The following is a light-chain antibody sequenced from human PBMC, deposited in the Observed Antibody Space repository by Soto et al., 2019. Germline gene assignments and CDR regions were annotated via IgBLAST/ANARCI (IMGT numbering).Light chain of an antibody. CDR1: NSSIGAGYA. CDR2: SNN. J-gene: IGLJ2*01. Sequence: QSELTQPPSVSGAPGQRVTISCTGSNSSIGAGYAVHWYQQLPGTAPKLLIYSNNQRPSGVPDRFSGSKSGTSASLAISGLQSEDEADYYCAAWDDSLNGVVFGGGTKLTVL. CDR3: AAWDDSLNGVV. V-gene: IGLV1-44*01.